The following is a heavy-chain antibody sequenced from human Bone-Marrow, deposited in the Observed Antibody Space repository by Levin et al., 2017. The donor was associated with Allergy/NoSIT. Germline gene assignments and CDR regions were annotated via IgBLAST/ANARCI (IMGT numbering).Heavy chain of an antibody. CDR1: GGSMDSYY. CDR2: VHYTGST. J-gene: IGHJ5*02. D-gene: IGHD5-18*01. V-gene: IGHV4-59*08. Sequence: SETLSLTCTVSGGSMDSYYWNWIRQPPGKGLESIGYVHYTGSTNYNPSLKSRVTISVDTSKKEFSLRLGSVTAADTAVYYCARSRGYSYGWFDLWGQGTLVTVSS. CDR3: ARSRGYSYGWFDL.